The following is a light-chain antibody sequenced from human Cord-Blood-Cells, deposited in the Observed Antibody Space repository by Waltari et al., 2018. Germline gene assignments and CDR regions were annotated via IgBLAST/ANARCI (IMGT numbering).Light chain of an antibody. Sequence: SSELTQDPAVSVALGQTVRITCPGDSLRSYSASWYQQKPGQAPVLVIYGKNNRPSGIPDRFSGSSSGNTASLTITGAQAEDEADYYCNSRDSSGNHPVFGGGTKLTVL. CDR1: SLRSYS. J-gene: IGLJ2*01. CDR2: GKN. V-gene: IGLV3-19*01. CDR3: NSRDSSGNHPV.